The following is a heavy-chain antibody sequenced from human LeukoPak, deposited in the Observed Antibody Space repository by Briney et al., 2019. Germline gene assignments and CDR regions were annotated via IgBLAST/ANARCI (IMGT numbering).Heavy chain of an antibody. J-gene: IGHJ4*02. CDR2: ISYDGSNK. Sequence: GGSLRLSCAASGFTFSSYGMHWVRQAPGKGLEWVAVISYDGSNKYYADSVKGRFTISRDNSKNTLYLQMNSLRAEDTAVYYCARGTYHYDPFDYWGQGTLVTVSS. CDR3: ARGTYHYDPFDY. D-gene: IGHD3-22*01. V-gene: IGHV3-30*03. CDR1: GFTFSSYG.